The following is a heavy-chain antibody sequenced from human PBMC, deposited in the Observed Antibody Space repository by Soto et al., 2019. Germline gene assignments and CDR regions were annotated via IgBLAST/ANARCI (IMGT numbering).Heavy chain of an antibody. D-gene: IGHD2-8*01. CDR3: ARCLHCSNGGRFDP. CDR2: MWPSGGT. CDR1: GVSIGSPNW. Sequence: SETLSLTCAVSGVSIGSPNWWTWVRQAPGKGLEWIGEMWPSGGTTYNPSLRNRVTISVDNSKNHLSLTLTSVTAADTAIYYCARCLHCSNGGRFDPWGQGSLVTVSS. V-gene: IGHV4-4*02. J-gene: IGHJ5*02.